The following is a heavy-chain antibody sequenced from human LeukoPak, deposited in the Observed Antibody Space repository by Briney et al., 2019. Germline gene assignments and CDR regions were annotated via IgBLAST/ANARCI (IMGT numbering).Heavy chain of an antibody. CDR1: GFTFSSYA. V-gene: IGHV3-23*01. CDR2: ISGSSGST. J-gene: IGHJ4*02. CDR3: AKDPQYDILTSDFDY. Sequence: GGSPRLSCAASGFTFSSYAMSWVRQAPGRGLEWVSGISGSSGSTFYADSVKDRFIISRDNSKNTLYLQMNSLRAGDTAVYYCAKDPQYDILTSDFDYWGQGTLVTVSS. D-gene: IGHD3-9*01.